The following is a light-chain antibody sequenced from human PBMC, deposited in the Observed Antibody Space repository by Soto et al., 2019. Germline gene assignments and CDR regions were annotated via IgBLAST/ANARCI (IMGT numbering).Light chain of an antibody. J-gene: IGKJ4*01. Sequence: EIVMTQSPATLSVSPGERATLSCRASQSVSSNLAWYQQKPGQAPRLLIYGASTRATGIPARFSGSGSGTEFTFTISSLQSEDFAVYYCQQYYHWPPVFGGGTKVEIK. CDR1: QSVSSN. CDR3: QQYYHWPPV. V-gene: IGKV3-15*01. CDR2: GAS.